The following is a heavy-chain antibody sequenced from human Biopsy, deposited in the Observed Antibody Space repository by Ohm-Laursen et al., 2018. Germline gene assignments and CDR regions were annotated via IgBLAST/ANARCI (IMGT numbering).Heavy chain of an antibody. D-gene: IGHD3-9*01. J-gene: IGHJ6*02. CDR1: GYTFAGYY. Sequence: GSSVKVSCKASGYTFAGYYLHWVRQAPGHGLEWMGWINPNSGNANYAQSFQGRLTVTGDTSISTAYMELTSLTFDDTAIYYCARVPAYPSIDGYYGLDLWGQGTTVIVSS. CDR3: ARVPAYPSIDGYYGLDL. CDR2: INPNSGNA. V-gene: IGHV1-2*02.